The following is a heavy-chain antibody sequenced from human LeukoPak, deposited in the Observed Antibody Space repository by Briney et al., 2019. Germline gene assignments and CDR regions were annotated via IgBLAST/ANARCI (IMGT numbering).Heavy chain of an antibody. CDR1: GYTFTGYY. CDR2: INPNSGGT. V-gene: IGHV1-2*02. D-gene: IGHD6-19*01. CDR3: ARDTEQWLVLSYFDY. J-gene: IGHJ4*02. Sequence: ASVKVSCKASGYTFTGYYMDWVRQAPGQGLEWMGWINPNSGGTNYAQKFQGRVTMTRDTSISTAYMELSRLRSDDTAVYYCARDTEQWLVLSYFDYWGQGTLVTVSS.